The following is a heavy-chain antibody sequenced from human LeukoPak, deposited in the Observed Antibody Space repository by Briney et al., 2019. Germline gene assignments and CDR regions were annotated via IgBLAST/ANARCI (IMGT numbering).Heavy chain of an antibody. J-gene: IGHJ4*02. CDR1: GGTFSSYA. Sequence: SVKVSCKASGGTFSSYAISWVRQAPGQGLEWMGGIIPIFGTANYAQKFQGRVTITADESTSTAYMELSSLRSEDTAVYYCARDVEYSSSSFDYWGQGTLVTVSS. D-gene: IGHD6-6*01. CDR2: IIPIFGTA. V-gene: IGHV1-69*13. CDR3: ARDVEYSSSSFDY.